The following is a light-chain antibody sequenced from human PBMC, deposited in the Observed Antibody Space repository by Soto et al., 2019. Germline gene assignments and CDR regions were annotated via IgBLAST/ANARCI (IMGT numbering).Light chain of an antibody. CDR3: SSYTSSSTVV. V-gene: IGLV2-14*01. CDR1: SSDVGGYNY. J-gene: IGLJ2*01. CDR2: DVS. Sequence: QSALTQPASVSGSPGQSIAISCTGNSSDVGGYNYVSWYQQHPGNAPKLVIYDVSRRPSGVSNRFSGSKSGNTASLTISGLHADDEADYYCSSYTSSSTVVFGGGTKLTVL.